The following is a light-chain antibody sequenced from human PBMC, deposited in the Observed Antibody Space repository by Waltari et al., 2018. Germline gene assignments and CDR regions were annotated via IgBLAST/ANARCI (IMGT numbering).Light chain of an antibody. J-gene: IGLJ1*01. CDR3: QSLDGSGPDLYV. CDR2: KVT. V-gene: IGLV3-25*03. CDR1: GLPDQH. Sequence: SSELTQPPSVSVSPGQTARITCPGHGLPDQHVSWYQQKPGQAPVLVICKVTERPSGIPDRFSASRSGTTVTLTISGAQAEDEADYYCQSLDGSGPDLYVFGPGTKVTVL.